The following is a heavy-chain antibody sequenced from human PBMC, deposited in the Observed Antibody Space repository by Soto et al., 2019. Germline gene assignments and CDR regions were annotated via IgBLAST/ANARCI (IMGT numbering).Heavy chain of an antibody. Sequence: GGSLRLSCAASGFTFDDYAMHWVRQAPGKGLEWVSSINWNSATIGYADSVKGRFTVSRDNAKNSLYLQMNSLRAEDTALYYCVKVRNFDWPDSFDIWGQGTMVTVSS. D-gene: IGHD3-9*01. CDR2: INWNSATI. J-gene: IGHJ3*02. CDR1: GFTFDDYA. V-gene: IGHV3-9*01. CDR3: VKVRNFDWPDSFDI.